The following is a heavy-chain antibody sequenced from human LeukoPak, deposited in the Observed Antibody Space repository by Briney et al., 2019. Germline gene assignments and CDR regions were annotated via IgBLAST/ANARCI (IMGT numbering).Heavy chain of an antibody. J-gene: IGHJ4*02. CDR1: GFTFDDYG. CDR2: INWNGGST. CDR3: ARDSYYGSGSYYNTFFDY. Sequence: GGSLRLSCAASGFTFDDYGMSWVRQAPGKGLEWVSGINWNGGSTGYADSVKGRFTISRDNAKNSLYLQMNSLRAEDTALYYCARDSYYGSGSYYNTFFDYWGQGTLVTISS. D-gene: IGHD3-10*01. V-gene: IGHV3-20*04.